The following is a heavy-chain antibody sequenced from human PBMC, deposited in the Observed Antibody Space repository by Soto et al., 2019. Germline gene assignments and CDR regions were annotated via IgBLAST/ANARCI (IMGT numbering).Heavy chain of an antibody. Sequence: SETLSLTCTVSGDSMTSSSYYWGWIRQPPGKGLEWIGSIYYSERTSYNSGSTYYSPSLKSRVTISGDTSKSQFSLKLSSVTAADTAVYYCATRKSNRYYFDYWGQGTLVTVSS. J-gene: IGHJ4*02. CDR3: ATRKSNRYYFDY. CDR1: GDSMTSSSYY. V-gene: IGHV4-39*07. CDR2: IYYSERTSYNSGST.